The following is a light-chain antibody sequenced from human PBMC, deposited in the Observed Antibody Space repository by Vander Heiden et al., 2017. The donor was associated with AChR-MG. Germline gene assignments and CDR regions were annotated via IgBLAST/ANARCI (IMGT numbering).Light chain of an antibody. CDR2: KNN. CDR3: ATWDDSLSNWV. CDR1: NSNIGGCY. V-gene: IGLV1-47*01. J-gene: IGLJ3*02. Sequence: QSVLTHPPSPSGTPWQRVTISLSCSNSNIGGCYVYWYQQLPGTAPKVLIYKNNQRPSGVPDRFTGSKSGTSASLAISGLRSEDEAEYYCATWDDSLSNWVFGGGTKVSVL.